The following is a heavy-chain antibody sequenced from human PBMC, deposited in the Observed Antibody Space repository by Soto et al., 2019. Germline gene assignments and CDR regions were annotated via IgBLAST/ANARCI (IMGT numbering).Heavy chain of an antibody. J-gene: IGHJ5*02. CDR1: GGSISSYY. CDR2: IYYSGST. D-gene: IGHD3-3*01. Sequence: SETLSLTCTVSGGSISSYYWSWIRQPPGKGLEWIGYIYYSGSTNYNPSLKSRVTISVDTSKNQFSLKLSSVTAADTAVYYCARGFWSGLHWFDPWGQGTLVTVSS. CDR3: ARGFWSGLHWFDP. V-gene: IGHV4-59*01.